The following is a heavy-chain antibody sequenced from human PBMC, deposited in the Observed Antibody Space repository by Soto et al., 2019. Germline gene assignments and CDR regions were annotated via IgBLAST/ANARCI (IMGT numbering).Heavy chain of an antibody. J-gene: IGHJ4*02. CDR3: ARDEANVVVVAATLGDY. CDR1: GFTFTSSA. V-gene: IGHV1-58*02. Sequence: SVKVSCKASGFTFTSSAMQWVRQARGQRLEWIGWIVVGSGNTSYAQKFQERVTITRDMSTSTAYMELNSLRAEDTAVYYCARDEANVVVVAATLGDYWGQGTLVTVSS. D-gene: IGHD2-15*01. CDR2: IVVGSGNT.